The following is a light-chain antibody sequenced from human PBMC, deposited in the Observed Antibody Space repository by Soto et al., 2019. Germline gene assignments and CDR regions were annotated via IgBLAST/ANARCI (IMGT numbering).Light chain of an antibody. V-gene: IGLV2-14*03. CDR1: SSDVGAYNF. Sequence: QSVLTQPASVSGSPGQSITISCTGSSSDVGAYNFVSWYQQHPGKVPRLMIFDVSSRPSGVSDRFSGSKSGNTASLTISGLQAEDEGDYYCRSYTSSSTHVFGSGTKLTVL. J-gene: IGLJ1*01. CDR2: DVS. CDR3: RSYTSSSTHV.